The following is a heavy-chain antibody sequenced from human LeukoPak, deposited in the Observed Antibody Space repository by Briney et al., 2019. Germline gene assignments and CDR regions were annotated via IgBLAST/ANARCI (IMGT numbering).Heavy chain of an antibody. Sequence: GRSLRLSCTASEFTFGDYAMTWVRQAPGKGLDWVALMSPDGNKKYYADSVKGRFTISRDNSKNTVDLQLNSLRAEDTAVYYCARDLIGRYTFDYCGQGTLVTVSS. CDR2: MSPDGNKK. CDR1: EFTFGDYA. CDR3: ARDLIGRYTFDY. D-gene: IGHD3-10*01. J-gene: IGHJ4*02. V-gene: IGHV3-30-3*01.